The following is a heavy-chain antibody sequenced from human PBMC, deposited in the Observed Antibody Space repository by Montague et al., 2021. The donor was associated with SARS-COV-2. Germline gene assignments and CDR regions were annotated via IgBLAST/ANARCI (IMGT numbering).Heavy chain of an antibody. CDR3: ARVPDYYDSSGYYFDAFDI. Sequence: SETLSLTCAVYGGSFSGYYWSWIRQPPGKGLEWIGEINHSGSINYNPSLKSRVTISVDTSKNQFSLKLSSVTAADTAVYYCARVPDYYDSSGYYFDAFDIWGQGTMATVSS. CDR2: INHSGSI. CDR1: GGSFSGYY. J-gene: IGHJ3*02. V-gene: IGHV4-34*01. D-gene: IGHD3-22*01.